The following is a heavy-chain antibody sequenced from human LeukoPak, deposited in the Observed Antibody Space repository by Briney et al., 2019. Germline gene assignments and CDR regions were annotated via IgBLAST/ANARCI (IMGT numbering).Heavy chain of an antibody. V-gene: IGHV3-30*14. D-gene: IGHD2-21*01. CDR1: GFTFSSYA. Sequence: GGSLRLSCAASGFTFSSYAMHWVRQAPGKGLEWVAVISYDGSNKYYADSVKDRFTISRDNSKNTLYLQMNSLRAEDTAVYYCARVPGLDYFDYWGQGTLVTVSS. CDR2: ISYDGSNK. J-gene: IGHJ4*02. CDR3: ARVPGLDYFDY.